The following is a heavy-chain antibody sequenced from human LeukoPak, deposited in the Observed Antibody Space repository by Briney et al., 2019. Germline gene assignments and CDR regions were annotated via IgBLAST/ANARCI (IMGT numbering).Heavy chain of an antibody. CDR3: AKDRYMIVLVINYFDY. D-gene: IGHD3-22*01. CDR2: ISGSGGST. V-gene: IGHV3-23*01. CDR1: GFTFSSYA. J-gene: IGHJ4*02. Sequence: GGSLRLSCAASGFTFSSYAMSWVRQAPGKGLEWVSAISGSGGSTYYADSVKGRFTISRDNSKNTLYLQMNSLRAEDTAVYYCAKDRYMIVLVINYFDYWGQGTLVTVSS.